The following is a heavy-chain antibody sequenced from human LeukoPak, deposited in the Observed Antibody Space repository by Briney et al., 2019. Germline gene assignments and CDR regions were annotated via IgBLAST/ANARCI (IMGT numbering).Heavy chain of an antibody. V-gene: IGHV1-58*01. CDR2: IVVGSGNT. Sequence: AVKVSCKASGFTFTSSAVQWVRQARGQRLEWIGWIVVGSGNTNYAQKFQERVTITGDMSTSTAYMELSSLRSEDTAVYYCAAGYSYGPWLFFYYYGMDVWGQGTTVTVCS. CDR3: AAGYSYGPWLFFYYYGMDV. D-gene: IGHD5-18*01. J-gene: IGHJ6*02. CDR1: GFTFTSSA.